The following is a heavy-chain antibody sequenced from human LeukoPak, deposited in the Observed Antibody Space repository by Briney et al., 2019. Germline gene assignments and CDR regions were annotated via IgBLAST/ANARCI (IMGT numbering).Heavy chain of an antibody. J-gene: IGHJ4*02. CDR2: ITSSGTTI. Sequence: GGSLRLSCAASGFTFSDYYMTWIRQAPGEGLEWVSYITSSGTTIYYADSVKGRFTISRDNAKNSLYVQMNSLRAEDTAVYYCARDRSGSSDYWGQGTLVTVSS. CDR3: ARDRSGSSDY. D-gene: IGHD2-15*01. V-gene: IGHV3-11*04. CDR1: GFTFSDYY.